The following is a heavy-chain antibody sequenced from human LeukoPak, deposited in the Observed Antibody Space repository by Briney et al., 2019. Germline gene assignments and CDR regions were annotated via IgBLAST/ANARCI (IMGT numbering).Heavy chain of an antibody. J-gene: IGHJ4*02. CDR2: IYGDGGTT. CDR3: AQDWWGSYLS. D-gene: IGHD1-26*01. CDR1: GFTFASYA. V-gene: IGHV3-43*02. Sequence: GGSLRLSCAASGFTFASYAMHWVRQAPGKGLEYVSLIYGDGGTTHYADSVKGRFSISRDNSKNSLYLQLNSLRTEDTAFKYCAQDWWGSYLSWGRGTLVTVSS.